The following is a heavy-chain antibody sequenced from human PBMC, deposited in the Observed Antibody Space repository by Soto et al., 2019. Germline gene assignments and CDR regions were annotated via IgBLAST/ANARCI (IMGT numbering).Heavy chain of an antibody. V-gene: IGHV3-30-3*01. CDR3: ARDQPYYDFWSGYFDY. CDR2: ISYDGSNK. Sequence: QVQLVESGGGVVQPGRSLRLSCAASGFTFSSYAMHWVRQAPGKGLERVAVISYDGSNKYYADSVKGRFTISRDNSKNTLYLQMNSLRAEDTAVYYCARDQPYYDFWSGYFDYWGQGTLVTVSS. CDR1: GFTFSSYA. D-gene: IGHD3-3*01. J-gene: IGHJ4*02.